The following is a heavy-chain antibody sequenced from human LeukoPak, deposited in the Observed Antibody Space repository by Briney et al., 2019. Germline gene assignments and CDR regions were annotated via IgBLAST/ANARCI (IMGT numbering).Heavy chain of an antibody. J-gene: IGHJ4*02. V-gene: IGHV4-4*02. CDR3: ARHGGWHFDY. D-gene: IGHD6-19*01. Sequence: PSETLSLTCAVSGGSISSSNWWSWVRQPPGKGLEWIGQIYLGGSTSYNPSLESRVTISVDMSKNQFSLILTSVTAADTAVYYCARHGGWHFDYWGQGTLVTVSS. CDR1: GGSISSSNW. CDR2: IYLGGST.